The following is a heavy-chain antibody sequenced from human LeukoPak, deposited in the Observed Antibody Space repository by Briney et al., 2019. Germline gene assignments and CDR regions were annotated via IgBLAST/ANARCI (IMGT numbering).Heavy chain of an antibody. CDR3: ARDLRDGVVAATYWFDP. J-gene: IGHJ5*02. V-gene: IGHV4-39*07. D-gene: IGHD2-15*01. CDR1: GGSINSTYY. CDR2: VYYSGST. Sequence: SETLSLTCIVSGGSINSTYYWGGIRQPPGKGLEWIGTVYYSGSTYYNPSLKGRVTISVDTSKNQFSLRLTSVTAADTAIYYCARDLRDGVVAATYWFDPWGQGTLVTVSS.